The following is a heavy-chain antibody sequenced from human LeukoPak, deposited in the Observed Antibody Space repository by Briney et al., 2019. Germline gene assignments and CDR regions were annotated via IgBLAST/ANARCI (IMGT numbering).Heavy chain of an antibody. CDR2: ISTMSNYI. V-gene: IGHV3-21*06. D-gene: IGHD5-12*01. CDR3: SRDRLGGLDL. CDR1: GFDFSTYA. J-gene: IGHJ5*02. Sequence: PGGSLRLSCAASGFDFSTYAINLVRQAPGKGLEWVSSISTMSNYIFYGDSVKGRFTISRDNAKNSVYLQMNSLRPDDTAVYYCSRDRLGGLDLWGQGTLVTVSS.